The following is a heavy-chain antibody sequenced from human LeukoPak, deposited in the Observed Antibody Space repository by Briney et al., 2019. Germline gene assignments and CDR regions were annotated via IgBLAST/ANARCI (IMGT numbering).Heavy chain of an antibody. D-gene: IGHD3-10*01. J-gene: IGHJ6*04. V-gene: IGHV3-15*01. Sequence: GGSLRLSCAASGMTFSDAWMSWVRQAPGKGLEWVGRIKSKASGGTIDYVGSVKGRFTISRDDSKNTLYLQMNSLKTEDTAVYYCTTEGLLWFGAMDVWGKGTTVTISS. CDR1: GMTFSDAW. CDR3: TTEGLLWFGAMDV. CDR2: IKSKASGGTI.